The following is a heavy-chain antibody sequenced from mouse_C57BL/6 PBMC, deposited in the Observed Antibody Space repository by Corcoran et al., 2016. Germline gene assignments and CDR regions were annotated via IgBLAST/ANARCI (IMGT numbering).Heavy chain of an antibody. V-gene: IGHV1-85*01. D-gene: IGHD1-1*01. J-gene: IGHJ2*01. CDR3: ARETWASFITTALDH. Sequence: QVQLQQSGPELVKPGASVKLSCKASGYTFTSYDINWVKQRPGQGLEWIGWIYPRDGSTKYNEKFKGKATLTVDTSSSTAYMELHSLTSEDSAVYFCARETWASFITTALDHWGQGTTLTVSS. CDR1: GYTFTSYD. CDR2: IYPRDGST.